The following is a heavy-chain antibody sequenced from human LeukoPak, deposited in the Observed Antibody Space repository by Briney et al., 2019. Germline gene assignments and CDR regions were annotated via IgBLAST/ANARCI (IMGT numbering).Heavy chain of an antibody. CDR3: ARDFNWAVDY. CDR2: IIPTTGKK. Sequence: GASVKVSCKSTGYTFIDNILHWLRQAPGQGLAWLGIIIPTTGKKTYAQKFQGRVTMTRDTSTSTVYMELTSLTSDDTAVYYCARDFNWAVDYWGQGTLVTVSS. J-gene: IGHJ4*02. D-gene: IGHD7-27*01. CDR1: GYTFIDNI. V-gene: IGHV1-46*01.